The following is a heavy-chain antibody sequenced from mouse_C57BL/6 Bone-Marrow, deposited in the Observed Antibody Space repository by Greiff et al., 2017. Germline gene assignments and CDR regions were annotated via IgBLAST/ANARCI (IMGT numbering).Heavy chain of an antibody. D-gene: IGHD1-1*01. CDR1: GYAFSSSW. V-gene: IGHV1-82*01. Sequence: QVQLKQSGPELVKPGASVKISCKASGYAFSSSWMNWVKQRPGKGLEWIGRIYPGDGDTNYNGKFKGKATLTADKSSSTAYMQLSSLTSEDSAVYFCAREGSSPYWYFDVWGTGTTVTVSS. CDR3: AREGSSPYWYFDV. CDR2: IYPGDGDT. J-gene: IGHJ1*03.